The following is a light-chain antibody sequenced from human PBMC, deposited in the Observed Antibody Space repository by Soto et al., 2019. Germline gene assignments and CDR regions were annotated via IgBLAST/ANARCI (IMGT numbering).Light chain of an antibody. CDR2: EVT. CDR3: CSYAGSQTFVV. CDR1: SIDVGTYNL. J-gene: IGLJ2*01. V-gene: IGLV2-23*02. Sequence: QSVLTQPASVSGSPGQSITISCTGTSIDVGTYNLVSWYRQYPGTAPKLLLYEVTKLPSGVSSRFSGSKSSNTASLTISGLQAEDEADYFCCSYAGSQTFVVFGGGTKLTVL.